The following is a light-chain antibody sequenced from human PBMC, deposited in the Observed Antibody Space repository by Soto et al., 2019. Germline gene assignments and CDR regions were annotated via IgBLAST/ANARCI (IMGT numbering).Light chain of an antibody. V-gene: IGKV3-11*01. CDR2: DAS. Sequence: EIVLTQSPATLSLSPGERATLSCRASQSVSSYLAWYQQKPGQAPRLLIYDASNRATGIPARFSGSGSGTDFTLTISSLEPEDFAVYYCQQYGSSFLSFGGGTKVDIK. CDR1: QSVSSY. CDR3: QQYGSSFLS. J-gene: IGKJ4*01.